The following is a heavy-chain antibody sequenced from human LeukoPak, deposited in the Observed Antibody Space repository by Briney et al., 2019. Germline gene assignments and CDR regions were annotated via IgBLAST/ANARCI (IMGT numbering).Heavy chain of an antibody. V-gene: IGHV1-46*01. J-gene: IGHJ6*02. CDR1: GYTFTSYY. Sequence: ASVKVSCKASGYTFTSYYMHWVRQAPGQGLEWMGIINPSGGSTSYAQKFQGRVTMTRDTSTSTVYMELSSLRSEDTAVYYCARDRYSSGWYWRGRNYYYGMDVWGQGTTVTVSS. D-gene: IGHD6-19*01. CDR3: ARDRYSSGWYWRGRNYYYGMDV. CDR2: INPSGGST.